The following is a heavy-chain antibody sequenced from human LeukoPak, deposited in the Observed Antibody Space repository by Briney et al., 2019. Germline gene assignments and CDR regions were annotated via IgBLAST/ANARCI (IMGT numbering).Heavy chain of an antibody. CDR1: GFTVSNND. CDR3: ARDSSSHYYFDY. D-gene: IGHD2-2*01. CDR2: IYSGGTT. V-gene: IGHV3-53*01. J-gene: IGHJ4*02. Sequence: TGGSLRLSCVASGFTVSNNDMNWVRQAPGKGLEWVSFIYSGGTTYYADSVKGRFTISRDNSNNMLYLKLNSMRVEDTAVYYCARDSSSHYYFDYWGQGTLVTVSS.